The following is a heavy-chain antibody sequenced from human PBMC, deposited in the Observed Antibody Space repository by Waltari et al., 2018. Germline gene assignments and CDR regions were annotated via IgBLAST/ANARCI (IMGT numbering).Heavy chain of an antibody. Sequence: QVQLVQSGAEVKKPGSSVKVSCKAYGGTFSSYAISWVRQAPGQGLEWMGRLIPILGIANYAQKCQGRVTITADESTSTAYMELSSLRSEDTAVYYCARERYDFWSGDYYYYYMDVWGKGTTVTVSS. D-gene: IGHD3-3*01. CDR1: GGTFSSYA. J-gene: IGHJ6*03. V-gene: IGHV1-69*04. CDR2: LIPILGIA. CDR3: ARERYDFWSGDYYYYYMDV.